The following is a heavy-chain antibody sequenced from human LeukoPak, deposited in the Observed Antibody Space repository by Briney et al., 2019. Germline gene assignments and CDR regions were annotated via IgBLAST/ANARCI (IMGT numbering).Heavy chain of an antibody. CDR2: IYSSGST. CDR1: GGSISSYH. CDR3: ARTTSGYDLEFDY. Sequence: SETLSLTCTVSGGSISSYHWSWIRQPPGKGPESIGYIYSSGSTHYNPSLKSRVTISVDTSKNQFSLKLSSVTAADTAVYYCARTTSGYDLEFDYWGQGTLVTVSS. D-gene: IGHD5-12*01. J-gene: IGHJ4*02. V-gene: IGHV4-59*01.